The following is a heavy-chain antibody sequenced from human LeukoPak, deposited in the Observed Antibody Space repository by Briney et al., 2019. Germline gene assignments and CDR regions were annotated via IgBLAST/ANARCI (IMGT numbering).Heavy chain of an antibody. D-gene: IGHD1-26*01. J-gene: IGHJ6*01. Sequence: GGSLTLSCAASGFTLSGFAMSWVRRTPGKGLEWVSGICGSGDNQLYADSVKGRFTISRDNSKNTLYLEMNSLRAEDTAIYYCAKMKGHPLPKYYMDVWGQGTTVTVSS. CDR1: GFTLSGFA. CDR2: ICGSGDNQ. CDR3: AKMKGHPLPKYYMDV. V-gene: IGHV3-23*01.